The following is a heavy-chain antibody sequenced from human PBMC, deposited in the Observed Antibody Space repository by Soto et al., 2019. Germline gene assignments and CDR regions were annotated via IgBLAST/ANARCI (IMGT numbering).Heavy chain of an antibody. CDR1: GFTFSSYG. CDR2: IWYDGSNK. J-gene: IGHJ6*03. D-gene: IGHD3-10*01. CDR3: ARNHIRGVIYYYMDV. V-gene: IGHV3-33*01. Sequence: GGSLRLSCAASGFTFSSYGMHWVRQAPGKGLEWVAVIWYDGSNKYYADSVKGRFTISRDNSKNTLYLQMNSLRAEDTAVYYCARNHIRGVIYYYMDVWGKGTTVTVSS.